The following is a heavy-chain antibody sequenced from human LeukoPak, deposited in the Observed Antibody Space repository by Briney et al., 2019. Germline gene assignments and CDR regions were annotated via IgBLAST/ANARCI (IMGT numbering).Heavy chain of an antibody. CDR1: GGSISSGSYY. CDR3: ARENIELVPAAVDGWFDP. Sequence: PSETLSLTCTVSGGSISSGSYYWSWIRQPAGKGLEWIGRIYSSGNTNYNPSLKSRVTMSLDTSKNQFSLKLTSVTAADTAVYYCARENIELVPAAVDGWFDPWGQGTLVTVSS. V-gene: IGHV4-61*02. J-gene: IGHJ5*02. D-gene: IGHD2-2*01. CDR2: IYSSGNT.